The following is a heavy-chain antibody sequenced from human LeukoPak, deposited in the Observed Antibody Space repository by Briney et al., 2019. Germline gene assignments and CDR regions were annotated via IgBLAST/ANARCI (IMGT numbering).Heavy chain of an antibody. J-gene: IGHJ3*02. CDR2: IRYDGSNK. V-gene: IGHV3-30*02. Sequence: GGSLRLSCAASGFTFSSYSMNWVRQAPGKGLEWLAFIRYDGSNKNYADSVKGRFTISRDNTKNSLYLQMNSLRAEDTAVYYCAKDGGRDPDSFDIWGQGTMVTVSS. CDR3: AKDGGRDPDSFDI. D-gene: IGHD2-15*01. CDR1: GFTFSSYS.